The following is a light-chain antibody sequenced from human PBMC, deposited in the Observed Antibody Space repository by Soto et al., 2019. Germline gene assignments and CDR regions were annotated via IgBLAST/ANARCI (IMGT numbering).Light chain of an antibody. J-gene: IGLJ2*01. CDR1: SNNLGSYNL. CDR3: SSYAGSDIFV. CDR2: EGS. V-gene: IGLV2-23*01. Sequence: QSALTQPASVSGSPGQSITISCTGTSNNLGSYNLVSWYQQHPGKAPKLMIYEGSKRPCGVSNRFSGSKSGNTASLAISGLQAEDEADYYCSSYAGSDIFVFGGGTKLTVL.